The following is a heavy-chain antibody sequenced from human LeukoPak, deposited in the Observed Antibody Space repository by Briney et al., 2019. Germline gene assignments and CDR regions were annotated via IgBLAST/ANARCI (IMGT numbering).Heavy chain of an antibody. D-gene: IGHD2-21*02. CDR3: VREDTPATANY. Sequence: GGSLRLTCAASGFNFANHAMSWVRQTPGKGLEWVSAISGGGDITYYADSVTGRFTISRDNSKDTLFLQMHSLRPGDTAVYYCVREDTPATANYWGQGTLVTISS. CDR1: GFNFANHA. CDR2: ISGGGDIT. J-gene: IGHJ4*02. V-gene: IGHV3-23*01.